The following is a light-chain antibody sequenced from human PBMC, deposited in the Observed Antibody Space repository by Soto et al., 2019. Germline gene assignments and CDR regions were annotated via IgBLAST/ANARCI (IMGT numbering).Light chain of an antibody. CDR2: AAS. Sequence: IQLTQSPSSLSASVGYRVSITCRSSQGISSYLAWYQQKPGKAPKLLIYAASTLQSGVPSRFSGSGSGTDFTLTISSLQPEDFATYYCQQLNSYPPWTFGQGSNVDI. J-gene: IGKJ1*01. V-gene: IGKV1-9*01. CDR1: QGISSY. CDR3: QQLNSYPPWT.